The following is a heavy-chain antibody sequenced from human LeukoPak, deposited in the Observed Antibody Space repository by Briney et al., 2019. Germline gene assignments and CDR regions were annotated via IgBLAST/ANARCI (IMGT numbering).Heavy chain of an antibody. CDR3: AKSGIAAAGTKRGYFDY. D-gene: IGHD6-13*01. CDR1: GFTFSSYG. J-gene: IGHJ4*02. V-gene: IGHV3-30*18. Sequence: GRSLRLSSAASGFTFSSYGMHWVRQAPGKGLEWVAVISYDGSNKYSADSVKGRFTISRDNSKNTLYLQMNSLRAEDTAVYYCAKSGIAAAGTKRGYFDYWGQGTLVTVSS. CDR2: ISYDGSNK.